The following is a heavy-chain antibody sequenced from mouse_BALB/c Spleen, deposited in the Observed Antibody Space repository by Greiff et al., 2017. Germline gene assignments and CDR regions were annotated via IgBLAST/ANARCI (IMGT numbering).Heavy chain of an antibody. Sequence: EVQGVESGGGLVQPGGSMKLSCVASGFTLSNYWMNWVRQSPEKGLEWVAEIRLKSNNYATHYAESVKGRFTISRDDSKSSVYLQMNNLRAEDTGIYYCTRCNYRYDWYFDVWGAGTTVTVSS. CDR3: TRCNYRYDWYFDV. CDR1: GFTLSNYW. V-gene: IGHV6-6*02. CDR2: IRLKSNNYAT. D-gene: IGHD2-14*01. J-gene: IGHJ1*01.